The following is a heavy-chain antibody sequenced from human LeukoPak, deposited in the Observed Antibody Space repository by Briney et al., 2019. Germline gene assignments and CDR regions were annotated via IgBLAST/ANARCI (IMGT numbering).Heavy chain of an antibody. CDR2: INHSGST. J-gene: IGHJ4*02. V-gene: IGHV4-34*01. D-gene: IGHD3-10*01. Sequence: SETLSLTCTVSGGSISSYYWSWIRQPPGKGLEWIGEINHSGSTNYNPSLKSRVTISVDTSKNQFSLKLSSVTAADTAVYYCARGMVRGLDYWGQGTPVTVSS. CDR3: ARGMVRGLDY. CDR1: GGSISSYY.